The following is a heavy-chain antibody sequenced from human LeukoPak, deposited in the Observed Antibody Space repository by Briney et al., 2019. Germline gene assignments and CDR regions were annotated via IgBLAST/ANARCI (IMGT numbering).Heavy chain of an antibody. CDR2: TSSDLNVK. CDR1: GFTFRNYV. D-gene: IGHD2-15*01. V-gene: IGHV3-30-3*01. J-gene: IGHJ4*02. Sequence: GGSLRLSCAASGFTFRNYVIHWVRQAPGKGLEWVAVTSSDLNVKLYADSVKGRFTISRDNSRSTLYLQMSSLRAEDAAVYYCAREPGFCSGGTRYLFDYWGQGSLVTVSS. CDR3: AREPGFCSGGTRYLFDY.